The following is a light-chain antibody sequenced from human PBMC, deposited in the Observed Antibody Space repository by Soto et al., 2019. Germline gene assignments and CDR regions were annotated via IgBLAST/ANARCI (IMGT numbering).Light chain of an antibody. Sequence: QSVLTQPASVSGSPGLSITISYTGTSSDVGSYNLVSWFQQHPGKAPKLMIYEANKRPSGVSNRFSGSKSGNTASLTISGLQAEDEADYYCCSYAGSSTYVFGTGTKVTVL. CDR2: EAN. V-gene: IGLV2-23*01. J-gene: IGLJ1*01. CDR1: SSDVGSYNL. CDR3: CSYAGSSTYV.